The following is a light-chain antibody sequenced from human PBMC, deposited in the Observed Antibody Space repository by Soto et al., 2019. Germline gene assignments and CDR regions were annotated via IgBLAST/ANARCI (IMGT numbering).Light chain of an antibody. Sequence: ETLMTQSPATLSVSPGERATLSCRASQSVISNLVWYQQKPGQAPRLLIYGASTRATGIPARFSGSGSGTEFTLTISSLQSEDFAVYYCQQYNNWPRTFGQGTKVELK. CDR3: QQYNNWPRT. J-gene: IGKJ1*01. CDR1: QSVISN. CDR2: GAS. V-gene: IGKV3-15*01.